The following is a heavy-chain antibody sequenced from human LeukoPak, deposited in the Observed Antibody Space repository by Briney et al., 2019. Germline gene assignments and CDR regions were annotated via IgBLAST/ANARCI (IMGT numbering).Heavy chain of an antibody. D-gene: IGHD3-10*01. J-gene: IGHJ4*02. Sequence: GGSLRLSCAASGFTFSSHAMSWVRQAPGKRLEWVSAVSGSGDSTHYADSVKGRFTISRDNSKNTLYLQMNSLRAEDTAVYYCATSEGLTMVRGFDYWGQGTLVTVSS. CDR3: ATSEGLTMVRGFDY. CDR1: GFTFSSHA. CDR2: VSGSGDST. V-gene: IGHV3-23*01.